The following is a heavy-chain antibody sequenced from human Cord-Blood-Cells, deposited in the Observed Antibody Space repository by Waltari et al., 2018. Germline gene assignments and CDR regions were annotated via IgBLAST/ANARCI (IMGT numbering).Heavy chain of an antibody. D-gene: IGHD4-17*01. J-gene: IGHJ4*02. CDR2: IRSKAYGGTT. Sequence: EVQLVESGGGLVQPGRSLRLSCTASGFTFGDFLMRVFRQAPGKGLEWVGFIRSKAYGGTTEYAASVKGRFTISRDDSKSIAYLQMNSLKTEDTAVYYCTRDNYGDYSYWGQGTLVTVSS. CDR3: TRDNYGDYSY. CDR1: GFTFGDFL. V-gene: IGHV3-49*03.